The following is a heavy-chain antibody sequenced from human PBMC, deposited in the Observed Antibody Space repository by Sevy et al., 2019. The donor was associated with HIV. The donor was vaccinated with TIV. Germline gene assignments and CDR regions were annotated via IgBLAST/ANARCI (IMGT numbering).Heavy chain of an antibody. CDR2: ISSSSSYI. J-gene: IGHJ6*02. CDR3: ARVVEYCGGGTCVPGYYYGMDV. CDR1: GFTFSSYN. V-gene: IGHV3-21*01. D-gene: IGHD2-21*01. Sequence: GGSLRLSCAASGFTFSSYNMNWVRQPPGKGLEWVSSISSSSSYITYADSVKGRFTISRDNAKNSLYLEMNNLIAEDTAVYYCARVVEYCGGGTCVPGYYYGMDVWGQGTTVTVSS.